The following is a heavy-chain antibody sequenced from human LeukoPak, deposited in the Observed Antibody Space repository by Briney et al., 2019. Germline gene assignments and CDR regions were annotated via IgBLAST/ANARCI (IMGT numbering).Heavy chain of an antibody. CDR2: IRYDGSNK. Sequence: GGSLRLSCAASGFTFSSYGMHWVRQAPGKGLEGVAFIRYDGSNKYYADSVKGRFTISRDNSKNTLYLQINSLRAEDTAVYYCANGLGYCSSTSCPLAFDIWGQGTMVTVSS. CDR3: ANGLGYCSSTSCPLAFDI. V-gene: IGHV3-30*02. D-gene: IGHD2-2*01. J-gene: IGHJ3*02. CDR1: GFTFSSYG.